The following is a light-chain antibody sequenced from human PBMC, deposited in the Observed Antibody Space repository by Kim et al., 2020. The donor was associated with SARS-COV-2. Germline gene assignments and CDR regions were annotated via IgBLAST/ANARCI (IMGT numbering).Light chain of an antibody. V-gene: IGLV1-44*01. CDR2: GNK. Sequence: QSVVTQAPSASGTPGQRVTISCSGSSSNVGSNTVNWYQQLPGTAPKLLIYGNKQRPSGVPDRFSASKSGTSASLAISGLQSDDEADYYCAVWDDSLNGWVFGGGTQLTVL. CDR3: AVWDDSLNGWV. CDR1: SSNVGSNT. J-gene: IGLJ3*02.